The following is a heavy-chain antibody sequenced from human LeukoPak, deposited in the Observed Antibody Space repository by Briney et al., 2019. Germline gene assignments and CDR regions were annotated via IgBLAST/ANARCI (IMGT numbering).Heavy chain of an antibody. CDR2: IIPILGIA. CDR3: ARTARGYELYDY. Sequence: ASVKVSCKASGGTFSSYAISWVRQAPGQGPEWMGRIIPILGIANYAQKFQGRVTITADKSTSTAYMELSSLRSEDTAVYYCARTARGYELYDYWGQGTLVTVSS. CDR1: GGTFSSYA. D-gene: IGHD5-12*01. J-gene: IGHJ4*02. V-gene: IGHV1-69*04.